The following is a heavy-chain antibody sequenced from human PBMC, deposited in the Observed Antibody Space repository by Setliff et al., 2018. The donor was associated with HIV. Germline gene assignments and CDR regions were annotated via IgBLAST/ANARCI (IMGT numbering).Heavy chain of an antibody. J-gene: IGHJ4*02. CDR1: GSMFTYAW. V-gene: IGHV3-15*01. CDR3: ATESRLLAGGSYPFDN. D-gene: IGHD1-26*01. Sequence: PSETLSLTCTASGSMFTYAWLSWVRQAPGKGLEWVGRSKGKADGETIDYATPVKGRFIISRDYSENTLFLQMNDLKIEDTGVYYCATESRLLAGGSYPFDNWGQGTLVTVSS. CDR2: SKGKADGETI.